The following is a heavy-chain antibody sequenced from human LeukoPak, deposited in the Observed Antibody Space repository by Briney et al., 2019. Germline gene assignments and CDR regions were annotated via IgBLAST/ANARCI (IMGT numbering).Heavy chain of an antibody. CDR1: GYTFFNYG. V-gene: IGHV1-18*01. CDR2: IGTYGGDT. Sequence: ASVKVSCKASGYTFFNYGISWLRQAPGQGLEWMGWIGTYGGDTQYIQNLQGRVTMTTDTSTTTAYMDLRSLRSDDTAVYYCARGQSYWYFDLWGRGTLVTVSS. CDR3: ARGQSYWYFDL. J-gene: IGHJ2*01.